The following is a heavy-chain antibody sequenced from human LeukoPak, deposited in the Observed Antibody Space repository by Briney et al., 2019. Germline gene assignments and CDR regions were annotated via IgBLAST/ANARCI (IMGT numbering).Heavy chain of an antibody. CDR3: ARGGGLDV. V-gene: IGHV3-7*03. Sequence: GGSLRLSCAASGFTFSSYWMNWARQAPGKGLEWVASINHNGNANYYMDSVKGRFTISRDNAKNSLYLQMSNLRAEDTAVYFCARGGGLDVWGQGATVTVSS. CDR1: GFTFSSYW. CDR2: INHNGNAN. J-gene: IGHJ6*02. D-gene: IGHD3-16*01.